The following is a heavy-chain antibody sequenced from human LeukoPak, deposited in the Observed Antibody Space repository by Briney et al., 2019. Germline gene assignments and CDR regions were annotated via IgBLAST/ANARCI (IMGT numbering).Heavy chain of an antibody. CDR1: GYIFTSYA. D-gene: IGHD3-22*01. Sequence: ASVKVSCKASGYIFTSYAMHWVRQAPGQRLEWMGWINAGNGNTKYSQKIQGRVTMTRDTSASTAYMELSSLRFEDTAVYYCARDPHSTLYDSSGYPNWYFDLWGRGTLVTVSS. V-gene: IGHV1-3*01. J-gene: IGHJ2*01. CDR2: INAGNGNT. CDR3: ARDPHSTLYDSSGYPNWYFDL.